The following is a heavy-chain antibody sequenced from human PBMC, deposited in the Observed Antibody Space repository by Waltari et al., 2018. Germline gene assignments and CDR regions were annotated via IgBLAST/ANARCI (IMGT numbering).Heavy chain of an antibody. CDR1: GYSISSGYY. CDR3: ARGDYDILTGYPPSYNWFDP. Sequence: QVQLQESGPGLVKPSETLSLTCAVSGYSISSGYYWGWIRQPPGKGLEWIGSIYHSGCHYHNPSLKSRVTISVDTAKNQFSLKLSSVTAADTAVYYCARGDYDILTGYPPSYNWFDPWGQGTLVTVSS. V-gene: IGHV4-38-2*01. D-gene: IGHD3-9*01. J-gene: IGHJ5*02. CDR2: IYHSGCH.